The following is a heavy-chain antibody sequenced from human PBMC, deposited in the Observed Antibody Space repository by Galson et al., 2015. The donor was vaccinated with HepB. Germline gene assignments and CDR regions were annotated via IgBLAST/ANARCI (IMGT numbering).Heavy chain of an antibody. J-gene: IGHJ4*02. CDR1: GYSFTNYW. CDR2: IYPGDSDA. Sequence: SGAEVKKPGESLKISCNGSGYSFTNYWIGWVRQMPGKGLEWMGIIYPGDSDARYSPSFEGQVTISADKSFNTAYLQWISLKASDTAMYYCARRSIISYFFDSWGQGTLVTVSS. V-gene: IGHV5-51*01. D-gene: IGHD3-9*01. CDR3: ARRSIISYFFDS.